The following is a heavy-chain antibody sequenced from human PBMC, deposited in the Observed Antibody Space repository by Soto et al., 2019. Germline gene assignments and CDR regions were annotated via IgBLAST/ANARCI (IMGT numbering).Heavy chain of an antibody. J-gene: IGHJ4*02. D-gene: IGHD3-22*01. Sequence: QMQLVQSGPEVKKPGTSVKVSCKDSGFTFTSSAMQGVRQARGQRLEWIGWIVVGSGNTNYAQKFQERVTITRDMSTSTAYMELSSLRSEDTAVYYCAAGEISSGYYRDYCGQGTLVTVSS. CDR3: AAGEISSGYYRDY. CDR1: GFTFTSSA. V-gene: IGHV1-58*02. CDR2: IVVGSGNT.